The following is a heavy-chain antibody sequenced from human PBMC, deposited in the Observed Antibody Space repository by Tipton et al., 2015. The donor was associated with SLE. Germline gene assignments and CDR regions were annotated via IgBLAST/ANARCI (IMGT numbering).Heavy chain of an antibody. D-gene: IGHD3-3*01. J-gene: IGHJ4*02. CDR3: ARHKLGFSWSYFDS. Sequence: TLSLTCTVSGGSISGYYWSWVRQPPGKGLEWIGYISFSGLTNYNPSVRSRVSTSMDTSKNQFSLQMSSVTAAATALYYCARHKLGFSWSYFDSWGQGTLVTVSS. CDR2: ISFSGLT. CDR1: GGSISGYY. V-gene: IGHV4-59*08.